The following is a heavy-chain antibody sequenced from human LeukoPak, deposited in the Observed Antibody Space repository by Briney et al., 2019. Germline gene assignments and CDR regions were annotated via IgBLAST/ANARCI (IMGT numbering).Heavy chain of an antibody. CDR1: GCTFTSYG. D-gene: IGHD3-9*01. CDR2: ISAYNGNT. V-gene: IGHV1-18*04. J-gene: IGHJ4*02. Sequence: ASVKVSCKASGCTFTSYGISWVRQAPGQGLEWMGWISAYNGNTNYAQKLQGRVTMTTDTSTSTAYMELRSLRSDDTAVYYCARDFGAYYDILTGYYQCSFDYWGQGTLVTVSS. CDR3: ARDFGAYYDILTGYYQCSFDY.